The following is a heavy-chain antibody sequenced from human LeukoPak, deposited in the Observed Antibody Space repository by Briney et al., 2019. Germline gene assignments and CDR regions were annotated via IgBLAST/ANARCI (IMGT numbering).Heavy chain of an antibody. Sequence: GGSLRLSCAVSGFTFTTYAMSWVRQAPGKGLEWASGISGSGDSTYYADSVKGRFTISRDNSKNTLYLQMNSLRAEDTAVYYCAKDGGSSMGAHDAFDMWGQGTMVTVSS. D-gene: IGHD3-16*01. V-gene: IGHV3-23*01. CDR3: AKDGGSSMGAHDAFDM. CDR1: GFTFTTYA. CDR2: ISGSGDST. J-gene: IGHJ3*02.